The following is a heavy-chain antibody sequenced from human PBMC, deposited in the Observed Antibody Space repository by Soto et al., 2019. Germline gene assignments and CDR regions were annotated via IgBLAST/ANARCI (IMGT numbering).Heavy chain of an antibody. CDR2: ISGSGIST. Sequence: EVQLLESGGGLVQPGGSLRLSCAASGFPFTTYPMNWVRQAPGKGLEWVSGISGSGISTYYADSVKGRFTISRDNSKNTVFLQMNSLRAEDTALYYCAKPPVVTASYYDQDMDVWGQGPAVTVAS. J-gene: IGHJ6*02. V-gene: IGHV3-23*01. D-gene: IGHD3-3*01. CDR1: GFPFTTYP. CDR3: AKPPVVTASYYDQDMDV.